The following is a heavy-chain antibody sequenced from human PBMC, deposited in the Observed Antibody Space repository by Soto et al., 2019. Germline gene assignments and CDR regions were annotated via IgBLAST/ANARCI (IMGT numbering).Heavy chain of an antibody. V-gene: IGHV1-69*01. CDR3: ARDLNPSGYSSGWYVVGVY. D-gene: IGHD6-19*01. CDR2: IIPIFGTA. Sequence: QVQLVQSGAEVKKPGSSVKVSCKASGGTFSSYAISWVRQAPGQGLEWMGGIIPIFGTANYAQKFQGRVTITADESTSTAYMELSSLRSEDTAVYYCARDLNPSGYSSGWYVVGVYWGQGTLVTVSS. J-gene: IGHJ4*02. CDR1: GGTFSSYA.